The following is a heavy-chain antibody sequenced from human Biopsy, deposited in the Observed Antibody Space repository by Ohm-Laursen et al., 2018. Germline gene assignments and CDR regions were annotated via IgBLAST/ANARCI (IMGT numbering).Heavy chain of an antibody. D-gene: IGHD3-22*01. CDR1: GGSISSGGSY. J-gene: IGHJ5*02. V-gene: IGHV4-31*01. CDR2: IFNSANT. CDR3: ARGDYFDSNGYFWFDP. Sequence: SQTLSLICTVSGGSISSGGSYWSWIRQRPGKGLEWIGYIFNSANTYYNPSLKNLITISGDTSKNQFSLKLNSVAAADTAVYYCARGDYFDSNGYFWFDPWGQGTLVTVSS.